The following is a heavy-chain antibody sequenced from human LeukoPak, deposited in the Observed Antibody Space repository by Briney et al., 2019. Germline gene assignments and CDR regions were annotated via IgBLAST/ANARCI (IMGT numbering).Heavy chain of an antibody. Sequence: GGSLRLSCAASGFTFSSYDMHWVRQAPGKGLEWVAVISYDGSNKFYADSVKGRFTISRDNSKNTLYLQMNSLRPEDTAVYYCAGRTTGLDYWGQGTLVTVSS. CDR2: ISYDGSNK. CDR3: AGRTTGLDY. J-gene: IGHJ4*02. CDR1: GFTFSSYD. D-gene: IGHD4-17*01. V-gene: IGHV3-30*03.